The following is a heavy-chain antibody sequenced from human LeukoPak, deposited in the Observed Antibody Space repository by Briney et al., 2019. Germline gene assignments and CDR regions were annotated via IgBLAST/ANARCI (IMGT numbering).Heavy chain of an antibody. CDR2: ISGGGDST. CDR3: AGAPGTGYPTPFDY. J-gene: IGHJ4*02. CDR1: GFIFSNYA. Sequence: GGSLRLSCAVSGFIFSNYAMSWVRQAPGKGLEWVSAISGGGDSTFYADSVKGRLTISRDNSKNTLYVQMNSLGAEDTAVYYCAGAPGTGYPTPFDYWGQGTLVTVSS. D-gene: IGHD3/OR15-3a*01. V-gene: IGHV3-23*01.